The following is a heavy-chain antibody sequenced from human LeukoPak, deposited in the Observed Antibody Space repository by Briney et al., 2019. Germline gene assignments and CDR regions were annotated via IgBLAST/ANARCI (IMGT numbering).Heavy chain of an antibody. J-gene: IGHJ4*02. Sequence: SETLSLTCAVYGGSLSGYYWSWIRQPPGKGLEWIGEINHSGSTNYNPSLKSRVTISVDTSKNQFSLKLSSVTAADTAVYYCARSYDYVWGNYRYYFHYWGQGTLVTVSS. CDR3: ARSYDYVWGNYRYYFHY. CDR2: INHSGST. D-gene: IGHD3-16*02. V-gene: IGHV4-34*01. CDR1: GGSLSGYY.